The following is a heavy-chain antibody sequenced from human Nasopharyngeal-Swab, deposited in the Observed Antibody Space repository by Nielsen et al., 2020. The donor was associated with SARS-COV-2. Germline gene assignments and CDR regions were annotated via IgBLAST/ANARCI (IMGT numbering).Heavy chain of an antibody. V-gene: IGHV7-4-1*02. CDR2: ISTNTGNP. D-gene: IGHD4-17*01. Sequence: WVRQAPGQGLEWMGWISTNTGNPTYAQGFTGRFVFSLDTSVSTAYLQISSLKAEDTAVYYCAREPLPGYGDYGYWGQGTLVTVSS. CDR3: AREPLPGYGDYGY. J-gene: IGHJ4*02.